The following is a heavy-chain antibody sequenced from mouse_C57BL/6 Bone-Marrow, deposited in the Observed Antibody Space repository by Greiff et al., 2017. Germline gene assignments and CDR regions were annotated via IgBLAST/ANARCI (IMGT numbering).Heavy chain of an antibody. CDR3: ARKDYYVSSSYWYFDV. Sequence: QVQLKESGPELVKPGASVKISCKASGYAFSSSWMNWVKQRPGKGLEWIGRIYPGDGDTNYNGKFKGKATLTADKSSSTAYMQLSSLTSEDSAVYFCARKDYYVSSSYWYFDVWGTGTTVTVSS. D-gene: IGHD1-1*01. CDR1: GYAFSSSW. J-gene: IGHJ1*03. V-gene: IGHV1-82*01. CDR2: IYPGDGDT.